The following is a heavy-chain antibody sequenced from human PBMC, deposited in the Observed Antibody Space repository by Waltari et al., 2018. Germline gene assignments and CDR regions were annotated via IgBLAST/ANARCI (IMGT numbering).Heavy chain of an antibody. J-gene: IGHJ6*02. Sequence: QLQLQESGPGLVKPSETLSLTCTVSGGSISSSSYYWGWIRQPPGKGLEWIGSIYYSGRTNYNPSLKSRVTRSVDTSKNQFSLKRSSVTAADTAGYYCARDPKDYYYGMDVWGQGTTVTVSS. V-gene: IGHV4-39*07. CDR2: IYYSGRT. CDR1: GGSISSSSYY. CDR3: ARDPKDYYYGMDV.